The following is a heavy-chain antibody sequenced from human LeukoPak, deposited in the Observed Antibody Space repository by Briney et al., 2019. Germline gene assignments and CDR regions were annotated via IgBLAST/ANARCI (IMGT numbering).Heavy chain of an antibody. CDR3: AREGDTAMADDY. J-gene: IGHJ4*02. CDR1: GGTFSSYA. Sequence: ASVKVSCKASGGTFSSYAISWVRQAPGQGLEWMGGIIPIFGTANYARKFQGRVTITTDESTSTAYMELSSLRSEDTAVYYCAREGDTAMADDYWGQGTLVTVSS. CDR2: IIPIFGTA. D-gene: IGHD5-18*01. V-gene: IGHV1-69*05.